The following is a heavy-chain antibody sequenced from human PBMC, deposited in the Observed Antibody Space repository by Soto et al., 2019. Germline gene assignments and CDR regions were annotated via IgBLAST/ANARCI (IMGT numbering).Heavy chain of an antibody. J-gene: IGHJ4*02. D-gene: IGHD4-17*01. CDR3: ARSSAYGDYDS. CDR2: IYYSGST. Sequence: SETLSLTCTVSGGSISSYYWSWIRQPPGKGLEWIGYIYYSGSTNHNPSLKSRVTISVDTSKNQFSLKLSSVTAADTAVYYCARSSAYGDYDSWGQGTLVTVSS. V-gene: IGHV4-59*08. CDR1: GGSISSYY.